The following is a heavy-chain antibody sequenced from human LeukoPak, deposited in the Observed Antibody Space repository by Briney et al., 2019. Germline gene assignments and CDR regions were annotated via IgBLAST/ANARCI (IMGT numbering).Heavy chain of an antibody. Sequence: PSETLSLTCAVYGGSFSGYYWSWIRQPPGKGLEWIGEINHSGSTNYNPPLKSRVTISVDTSKNQFSLKLSSVTAADTAVYYCARGPRYYYGSGSYYLWGQGTLVTVSS. J-gene: IGHJ4*02. V-gene: IGHV4-34*01. D-gene: IGHD3-10*01. CDR2: INHSGST. CDR3: ARGPRYYYGSGSYYL. CDR1: GGSFSGYY.